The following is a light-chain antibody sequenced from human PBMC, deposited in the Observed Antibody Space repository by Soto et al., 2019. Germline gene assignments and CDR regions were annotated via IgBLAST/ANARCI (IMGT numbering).Light chain of an antibody. CDR2: TNN. J-gene: IGLJ1*01. CDR1: SSNIGSNS. V-gene: IGLV1-44*01. Sequence: QSVLTQPPSASGTPGQSVTISCSGSSSNIGSNSVNWYQQLPGTAPKLLIYTNNQRPSGVPDRFSGSKSGTSASLAISGLQSEDEADYSCAAWDNSLNAYVFGTGTKLTVL. CDR3: AAWDNSLNAYV.